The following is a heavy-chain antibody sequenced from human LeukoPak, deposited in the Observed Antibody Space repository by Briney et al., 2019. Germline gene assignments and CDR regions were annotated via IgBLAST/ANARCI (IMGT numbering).Heavy chain of an antibody. Sequence: SETLSLTCAVYGGSFSGYYWSWIRQPPGKGLEWIGEINHSGSTNYNPSLKSRVTISVDTSKNQFSLKLSSVTAADTAVYYCARKGVPHYYGSGRANRPFDPWGQGTLVTVSS. CDR3: ARKGVPHYYGSGRANRPFDP. CDR1: GGSFSGYY. CDR2: INHSGST. V-gene: IGHV4-34*01. D-gene: IGHD3-10*01. J-gene: IGHJ5*02.